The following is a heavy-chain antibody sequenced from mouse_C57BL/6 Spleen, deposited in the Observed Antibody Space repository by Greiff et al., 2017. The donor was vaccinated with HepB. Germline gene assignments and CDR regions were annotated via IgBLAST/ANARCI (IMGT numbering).Heavy chain of an antibody. V-gene: IGHV5-17*01. Sequence: EVQLQQSGGGLVKPGGSLKLSCAASGFTFSDYGMHWVRQAPEKGLEWVAYISSGSSTIYYADTVKGRFTISRDNAKNTLFLQMTSLRSEDTAMYYCAMTTPFDYWGQGTTLTVSS. D-gene: IGHD2-13*01. CDR3: AMTTPFDY. CDR2: ISSGSSTI. J-gene: IGHJ2*01. CDR1: GFTFSDYG.